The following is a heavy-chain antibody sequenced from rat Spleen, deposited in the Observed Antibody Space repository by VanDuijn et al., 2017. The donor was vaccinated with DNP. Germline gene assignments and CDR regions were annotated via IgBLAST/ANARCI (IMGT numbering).Heavy chain of an antibody. Sequence: EVKLVESGGGLVQPGRSLKLSCAASGFTFSDYNMAWVRQAPKKGLEWVATISYDGSSTYYRDSVKGRFTISRDNEKSTLYLQMDSLRSEDTATYYCASLNNYNWFAYWGQGTLVTVSS. CDR3: ASLNNYNWFAY. V-gene: IGHV5-7*01. CDR1: GFTFSDYN. CDR2: ISYDGSST. D-gene: IGHD1-10*01. J-gene: IGHJ3*01.